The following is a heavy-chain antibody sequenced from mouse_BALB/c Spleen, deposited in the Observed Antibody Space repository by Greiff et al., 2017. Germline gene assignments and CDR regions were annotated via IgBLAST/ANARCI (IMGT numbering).Heavy chain of an antibody. D-gene: IGHD2-4*01. CDR1: GFTFSSFG. V-gene: IGHV5-17*02. CDR3: ARGKNYDYDDGFDY. J-gene: IGHJ2*01. CDR2: ISSGSSTI. Sequence: EVMLVESGGGLVKPGGSLKLSCAASGFTFSSFGMHWVRQAPEKGLEWVAYISSGSSTIYYADTVKGRFTISRDNPKNTLFLQMTSLRSEDTAMYYCARGKNYDYDDGFDYWGQGTTLTVSS.